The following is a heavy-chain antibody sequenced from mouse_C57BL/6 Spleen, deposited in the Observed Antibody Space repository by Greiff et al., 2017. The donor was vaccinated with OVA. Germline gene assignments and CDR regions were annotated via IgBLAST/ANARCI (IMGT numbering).Heavy chain of an antibody. CDR1: GYTFTSYW. Sequence: QVQLQQPGAELVRPGSSVKLSCKASGYTFTSYWMHWVKQRPIQGLEWIGNIDPSDSETHYNQKFKDKATLTVDKSSSTAYMQLSSLTSEDSAVYYCARGVYYGSSRYFDVWGTGTTVTVSS. D-gene: IGHD1-1*01. J-gene: IGHJ1*03. CDR3: ARGVYYGSSRYFDV. V-gene: IGHV1-52*01. CDR2: IDPSDSET.